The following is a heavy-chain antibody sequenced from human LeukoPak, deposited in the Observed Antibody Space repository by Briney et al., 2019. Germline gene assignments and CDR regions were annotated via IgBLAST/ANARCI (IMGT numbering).Heavy chain of an antibody. J-gene: IGHJ4*02. CDR1: GYTFTGYY. D-gene: IGHD6-13*01. Sequence: GASVKVSCKASGYTFTGYYMHWVRQAPGQGLEWMGWINPNSGGTNYAQKFQGRVTMTRDTSISTAYMELSGLRSDDTAVYYCARDGEGIAAASTDFWGQGTLVTVSS. CDR3: ARDGEGIAAASTDF. V-gene: IGHV1-2*02. CDR2: INPNSGGT.